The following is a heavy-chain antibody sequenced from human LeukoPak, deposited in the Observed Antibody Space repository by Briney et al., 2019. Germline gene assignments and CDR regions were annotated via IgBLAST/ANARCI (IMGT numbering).Heavy chain of an antibody. Sequence: GASVKVSCKASGYTFTSYYMHWVRQAPGQGLEWMGIINPSGGSASYAQKFQGRVTMTRDTSTSTVYMELSSLRSEDTAVYYCARVGVAANFDYWGQGTLVTVSS. CDR2: INPSGGSA. V-gene: IGHV1-46*01. D-gene: IGHD2-15*01. J-gene: IGHJ4*02. CDR1: GYTFTSYY. CDR3: ARVGVAANFDY.